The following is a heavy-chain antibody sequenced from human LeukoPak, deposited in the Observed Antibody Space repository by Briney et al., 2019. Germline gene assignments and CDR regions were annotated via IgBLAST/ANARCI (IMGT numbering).Heavy chain of an antibody. CDR1: GFTFDDYA. Sequence: GGSLRLSCAASGFTFDDYAMHWVRQAPGKGLEWVSGISWNSGGIGYADSVKGRFTISRDNAKNSLYLQMNSLRAEDTALYYCAKDITYSSGWPEADYYYGMDVWGQGTTVTVSS. D-gene: IGHD6-19*01. V-gene: IGHV3-9*01. J-gene: IGHJ6*02. CDR2: ISWNSGGI. CDR3: AKDITYSSGWPEADYYYGMDV.